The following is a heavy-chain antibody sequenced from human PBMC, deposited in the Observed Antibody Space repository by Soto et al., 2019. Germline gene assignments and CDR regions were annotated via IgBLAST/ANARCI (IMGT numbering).Heavy chain of an antibody. D-gene: IGHD4-17*01. CDR3: ARGTVTLMDY. CDR2: IYYSGST. J-gene: IGHJ4*02. CDR1: GGSISSSSYY. Sequence: QLQLQESGPGLVKPSETLSLTCTVSGGSISSSSYYWGWIRQPPGKGLEWIGSIYYSGSTYYNPSLESRVTISVDTSKNQFSLKLSSVTAADTAVYYCARGTVTLMDYWGQGTLVTVSS. V-gene: IGHV4-39*01.